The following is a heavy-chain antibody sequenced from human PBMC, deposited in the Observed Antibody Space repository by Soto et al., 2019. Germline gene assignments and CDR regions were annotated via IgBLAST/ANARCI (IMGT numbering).Heavy chain of an antibody. CDR1: GYTFTSYD. V-gene: IGHV1-8*01. J-gene: IGHJ6*03. D-gene: IGHD3-10*01. CDR3: ARTGGSGSTYYYYYHMDV. Sequence: ASVKVSCKASGYTFTSYDINWVRQATGQGLEWMGWMNPNSGNTGYAQKFQGRVTMTRNTSISTAYMELSSLRSEDTAVYYCARTGGSGSTYYYYYHMDVWGKGTTVTVSS. CDR2: MNPNSGNT.